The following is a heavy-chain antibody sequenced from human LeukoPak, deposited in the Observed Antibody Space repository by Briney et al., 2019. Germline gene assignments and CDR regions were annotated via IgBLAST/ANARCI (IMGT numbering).Heavy chain of an antibody. CDR1: GGSFSGYY. Sequence: PSETLSLTCAVYGGSFSGYYWSWTRQPPGKGLEWIGEINHSGSTNYNPSLKSRVTISVDTSKNQFSLKLISETAANTAVYYCARGRGYNAFDIWGQGTMVTVSS. V-gene: IGHV4-34*01. D-gene: IGHD5-18*01. CDR3: ARGRGYNAFDI. J-gene: IGHJ3*02. CDR2: INHSGST.